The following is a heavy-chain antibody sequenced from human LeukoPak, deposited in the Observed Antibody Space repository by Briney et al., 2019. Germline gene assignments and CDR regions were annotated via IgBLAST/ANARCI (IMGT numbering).Heavy chain of an antibody. CDR3: AGSAVAGTFANFDY. Sequence: GESLKISCKGSGYSFTNYWIGWVRQMPGKGLEWMGIIYPGDSDTRYSPSFQGLVTISADKSISTAYLQWSGLKASDTAMYYCAGSAVAGTFANFDYWGQGTLVTVSS. J-gene: IGHJ4*02. CDR1: GYSFTNYW. CDR2: IYPGDSDT. V-gene: IGHV5-51*01. D-gene: IGHD6-19*01.